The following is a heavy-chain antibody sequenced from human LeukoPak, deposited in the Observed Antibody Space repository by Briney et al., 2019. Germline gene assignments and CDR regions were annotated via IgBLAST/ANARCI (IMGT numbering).Heavy chain of an antibody. V-gene: IGHV3-48*01. CDR2: INSRSSTI. J-gene: IGHJ3*02. CDR3: AREVGTPQAFDI. Sequence: GGSLRLSCAASRFTFSNYGVNWVRQAPGKGLEWVSYINSRSSTIYYADSVRGRFTVSRDNAKNSLYLQMNSLKAEDTAIYYCAREVGTPQAFDIWGQGTMVTVSS. D-gene: IGHD1-26*01. CDR1: RFTFSNYG.